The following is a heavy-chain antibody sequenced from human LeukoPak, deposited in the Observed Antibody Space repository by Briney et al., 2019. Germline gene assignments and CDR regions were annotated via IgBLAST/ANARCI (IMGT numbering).Heavy chain of an antibody. CDR3: ARDPTGSGWYGEALEDY. CDR1: GFTFSSYA. J-gene: IGHJ4*02. D-gene: IGHD6-19*01. Sequence: PGGSLRLSCAASGFTFSSYAMHWVRQAPGKGLEWVAVISYDGSNKYYADSVKGRFTISRDNSKNTLYLQMNSLRAEDTAVYYCARDPTGSGWYGEALEDYWGQGTLVTVSS. V-gene: IGHV3-30-3*01. CDR2: ISYDGSNK.